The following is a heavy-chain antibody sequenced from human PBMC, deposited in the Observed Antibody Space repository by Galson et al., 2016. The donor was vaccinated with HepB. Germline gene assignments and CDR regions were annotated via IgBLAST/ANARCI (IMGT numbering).Heavy chain of an antibody. V-gene: IGHV1-69*13. J-gene: IGHJ4*02. D-gene: IGHD3-16*01. CDR2: IIPISHTT. CDR1: GGTFSSFG. Sequence: SVKVSCKASGGTFSSFGFSWVRQAPGQGLEWVGGIIPISHTTKYAQRFQGRVTITADASTSTAYMELSGLQSEDPAVYFCARLPGMLSAILYMYFWDQGTLVTVSS. CDR3: ARLPGMLSAILYMYF.